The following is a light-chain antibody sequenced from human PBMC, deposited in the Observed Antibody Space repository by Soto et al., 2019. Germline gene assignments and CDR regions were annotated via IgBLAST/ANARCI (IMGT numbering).Light chain of an antibody. CDR1: SSDVGTYNL. CDR2: EGG. CDR3: CSYAGSSTVI. V-gene: IGLV2-23*01. J-gene: IGLJ2*01. Sequence: QSALTQPASVSGSPGQSITISCTGTSSDVGTYNLVSWYQQHPGKAPKLMIYEGGKRPSGVSNRFSGSKSGNTASLTISGLQAEYESDYYCCSYAGSSTVIFGGGTQLTVL.